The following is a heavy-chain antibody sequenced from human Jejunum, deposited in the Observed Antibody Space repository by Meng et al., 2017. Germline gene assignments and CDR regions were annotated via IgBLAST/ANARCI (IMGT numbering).Heavy chain of an antibody. Sequence: EGQLVGVGGGLVQPGGCLRLSFAASGFTFSGVSMSWVRQAPGKGLEWISVFTGSNNTYYADSVKGRFTVSRDDSKNTLFLQMNSLRGEDTAVYYCARLVKSWGQGTLVTVSS. J-gene: IGHJ4*02. V-gene: IGHV3-23*04. CDR2: FTGSNNT. CDR1: GFTFSGVS. CDR3: ARLVKS. D-gene: IGHD4-23*01.